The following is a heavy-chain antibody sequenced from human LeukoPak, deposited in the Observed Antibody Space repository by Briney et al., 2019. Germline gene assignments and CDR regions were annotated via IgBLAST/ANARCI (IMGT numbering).Heavy chain of an antibody. CDR3: VRDWGFDY. D-gene: IGHD3-16*01. V-gene: IGHV3-74*03. Sequence: SGGSLRLPCAASGFRCSSYWMHWVRQAPGKGLVWVSSVKSDGSTTEYADSVKGRFTISRDNAKNTLYLQMHSLRAEDTAVYHCVRDWGFDYGGQGTLVTVSS. CDR1: GFRCSSYW. J-gene: IGHJ4*02. CDR2: VKSDGSTT.